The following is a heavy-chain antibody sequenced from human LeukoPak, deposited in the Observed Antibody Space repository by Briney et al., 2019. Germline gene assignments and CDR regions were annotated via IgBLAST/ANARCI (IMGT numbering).Heavy chain of an antibody. D-gene: IGHD3-10*01. V-gene: IGHV4-59*12. CDR1: GGSINNYY. J-gene: IGHJ4*02. Sequence: SETLPLTCTVSGGSINNYYWSWIRQPPGKGLEWIGHVYYDGSNKNNPSLKSRVTMTVDTSKDQFSLKVTSVTAADTAMYFCARFGSYFEYWGQGILVTVSS. CDR2: VYYDGSN. CDR3: ARFGSYFEY.